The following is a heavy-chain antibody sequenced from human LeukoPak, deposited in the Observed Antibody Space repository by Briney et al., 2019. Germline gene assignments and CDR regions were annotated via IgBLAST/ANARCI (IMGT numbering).Heavy chain of an antibody. CDR1: GFTFRSYS. Sequence: GGSLRLSCAASGFTFRSYSMNWVRQAPGKGLEWVSSISSSSSYIYYADSVKGRFTISRDNAKNSLYLQMNSLRAEDTAVYYCARDRRHTAMDVDYWGQGTLVTVSS. CDR3: ARDRRHTAMDVDY. V-gene: IGHV3-21*01. D-gene: IGHD5-18*01. J-gene: IGHJ4*02. CDR2: ISSSSSYI.